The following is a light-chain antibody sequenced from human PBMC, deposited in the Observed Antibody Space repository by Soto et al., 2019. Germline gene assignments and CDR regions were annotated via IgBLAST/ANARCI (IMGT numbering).Light chain of an antibody. CDR1: RGSIATNY. CDR3: QSYDNSNHVV. Sequence: NFMLTQPHSVSESPGKTVKISCTGSRGSIATNYVQWFQQRPGSAPTIVIYEDNGRPSGVPDRFSGSIDSSSNSAFLTLSGLKTEDEADYYCQSYDNSNHVVFGGGTKVTVL. V-gene: IGLV6-57*02. J-gene: IGLJ2*01. CDR2: EDN.